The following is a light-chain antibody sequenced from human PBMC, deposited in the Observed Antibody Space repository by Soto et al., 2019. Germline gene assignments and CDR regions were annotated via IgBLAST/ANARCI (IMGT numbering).Light chain of an antibody. J-gene: IGKJ2*01. V-gene: IGKV1-39*01. CDR1: QSISTY. Sequence: DIQMTQSPSSLSASVGDTVTIACRASQSISTYLNWYQQKPGKAPKLLIYAASDLQSGVPSRFSGSGSGTDFSLTSSSQQPEDFATYYCQQYSSSPPYTFGQGTKLEMK. CDR3: QQYSSSPPYT. CDR2: AAS.